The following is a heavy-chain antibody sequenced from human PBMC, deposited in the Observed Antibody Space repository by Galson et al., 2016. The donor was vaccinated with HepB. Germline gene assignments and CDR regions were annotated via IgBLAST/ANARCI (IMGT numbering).Heavy chain of an antibody. V-gene: IGHV3-23*01. CDR2: FSYTSST. CDR1: RVTSSNIG. J-gene: IGHJ4*02. CDR3: VRGGLRYLSGGTSFDY. D-gene: IGHD3-22*01. Sequence: SLRLSSATFRVTSSNIGINWLRRDPAEGLVWGSGFSYTSSTYYANYALGRFTITTENPKNTQYPQLISLVADDKAVVHCVRGGLRYLSGGTSFDYWGQGTPVTVSS.